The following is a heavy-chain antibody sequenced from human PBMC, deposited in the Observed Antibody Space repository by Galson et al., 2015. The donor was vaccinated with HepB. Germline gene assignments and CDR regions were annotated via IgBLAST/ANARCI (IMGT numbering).Heavy chain of an antibody. CDR2: ISSSSNYI. J-gene: IGHJ3*02. CDR3: ARFGAWSGVDAFDI. D-gene: IGHD3-10*01. CDR1: GFTFSSYS. V-gene: IGHV3-21*01. Sequence: SLRLSCAASGFTFSSYSMNWVRQAPGKGLEWVSSISSSSNYIYHADSVKGRFTISRDNAKNSLYLQMDSLRAEDTALYYCARFGAWSGVDAFDIWGQGTMVTVSS.